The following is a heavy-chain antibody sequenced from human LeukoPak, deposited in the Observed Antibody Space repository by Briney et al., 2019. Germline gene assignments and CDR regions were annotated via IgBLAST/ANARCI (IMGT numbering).Heavy chain of an antibody. CDR1: GFTFDDYA. CDR3: TTLNPLGAPDY. V-gene: IGHV3-15*01. J-gene: IGHJ4*02. D-gene: IGHD1-14*01. CDR2: IKRKTDGGTT. Sequence: PGGSLRLSCAASGFTFDDYAMHWVRQVPGKGLEWVGRIKRKTDGGTTDHAAPVKGRFIISRDDSKNTLYLQMNSLKTEDTAVYYCTTLNPLGAPDYWGQGTLVTVSS.